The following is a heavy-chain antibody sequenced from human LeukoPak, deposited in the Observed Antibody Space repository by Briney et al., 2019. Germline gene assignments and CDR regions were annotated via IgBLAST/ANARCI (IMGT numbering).Heavy chain of an antibody. D-gene: IGHD3-10*01. Sequence: GESLKISCKGSGYSFTSYWIGWVRQMPGKGLEWMGIIYPGDSDTRYSPSFQGQVTISADKSISTAYLQWSSLKASDTAMYYCARRGSYSSTMVWGFAYFDYWGQGTLATVSS. CDR3: ARRGSYSSTMVWGFAYFDY. V-gene: IGHV5-51*01. CDR2: IYPGDSDT. CDR1: GYSFTSYW. J-gene: IGHJ4*02.